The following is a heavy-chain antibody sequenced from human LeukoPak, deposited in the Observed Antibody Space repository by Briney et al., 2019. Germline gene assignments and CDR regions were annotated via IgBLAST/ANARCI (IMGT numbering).Heavy chain of an antibody. D-gene: IGHD5-24*01. CDR1: GGTFSSYA. J-gene: IGHJ4*02. V-gene: IGHV1-69*01. CDR3: ARVRDGYNSDGLIDY. Sequence: GSSVEVSCKASGGTFSSYAISWVRQAPGQGLEWMGGIIPVFGTANYAQKFQGRVTITADESTSTAYMKLSSLRSDDTAVYYCARVRDGYNSDGLIDYWGQGTLVTVSS. CDR2: IIPVFGTA.